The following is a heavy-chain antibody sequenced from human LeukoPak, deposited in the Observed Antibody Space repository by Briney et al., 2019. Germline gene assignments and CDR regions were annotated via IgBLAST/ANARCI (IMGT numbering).Heavy chain of an antibody. CDR2: ISYDGSNK. J-gene: IGHJ4*02. CDR1: GFTFSSYG. Sequence: TGGSLRLSCAASGFTFSSYGMHWVRQAPGKGLEWVAVISYDGSNKYYADSVKGRFTISRDNSKNTLYLQMNSLRAEDTAVYYCARGAQSSGWPPNDYWGQGTLVTVSS. V-gene: IGHV3-30*03. CDR3: ARGAQSSGWPPNDY. D-gene: IGHD6-19*01.